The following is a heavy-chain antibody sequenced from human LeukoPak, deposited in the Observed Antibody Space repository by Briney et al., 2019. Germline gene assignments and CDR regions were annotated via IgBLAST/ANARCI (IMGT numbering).Heavy chain of an antibody. CDR3: ARERDGRFFDY. Sequence: PGGSLRLSCAVSGLTFRSYWMSWVRQAPGKGLEWVANINQDGSEKYFVDSVKGRFTISRDNAKNSLHLQMNTLRAEDTAVYYCARERDGRFFDYWGRGTLVTVSS. CDR1: GLTFRSYW. D-gene: IGHD5-24*01. CDR2: INQDGSEK. V-gene: IGHV3-7*01. J-gene: IGHJ4*02.